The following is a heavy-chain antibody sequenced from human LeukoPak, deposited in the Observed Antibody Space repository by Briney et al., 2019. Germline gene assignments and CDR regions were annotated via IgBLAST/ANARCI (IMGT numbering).Heavy chain of an antibody. CDR1: GYTFTSYD. CDR2: MNPNSGNT. V-gene: IGHV1-8*01. D-gene: IGHD3-10*01. Sequence: ASVKVSCKASGYTFTSYDINWVRQATGQGFEWMGWMNPNSGNTGYAQKFQGRVTMTRNTSISTAYMELSSLRSDDTAVYYCVRDGEGVAISVNYWFDPWGQGTLVTVSS. CDR3: VRDGEGVAISVNYWFDP. J-gene: IGHJ5*02.